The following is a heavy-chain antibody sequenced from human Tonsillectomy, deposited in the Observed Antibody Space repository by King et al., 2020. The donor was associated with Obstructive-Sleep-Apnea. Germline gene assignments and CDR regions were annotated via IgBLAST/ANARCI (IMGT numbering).Heavy chain of an antibody. J-gene: IGHJ6*02. D-gene: IGHD5-18*01. Sequence: QLVQSGAEVKKPGSSVKVSCKASGGTFSSYAISWVRQAPGQGLEWMGGIIPIFGTANYAQKFQGRVTITADESTSTAYMELSSLRSEETAVYYCARVPGRGDTALTYYYYGIDVWGQGTTVTVSS. CDR3: ARVPGRGDTALTYYYYGIDV. V-gene: IGHV1-69*12. CDR1: GGTFSSYA. CDR2: IIPIFGTA.